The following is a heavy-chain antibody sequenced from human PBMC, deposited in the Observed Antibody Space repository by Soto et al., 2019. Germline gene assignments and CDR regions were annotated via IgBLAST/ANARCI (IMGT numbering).Heavy chain of an antibody. Sequence: SETRSLTCTVSGASMSSHYWAWLRQSPGKGLEWIGYISYSGSTYYNPSHKSRATISADTSRNQFSLKLSAVISADTAVYYCARADPDASVGYWGQGTLVTVSS. CDR3: ARADPDASVGY. CDR2: ISYSGST. V-gene: IGHV4-59*11. J-gene: IGHJ4*02. CDR1: GASMSSHY. D-gene: IGHD3-16*01.